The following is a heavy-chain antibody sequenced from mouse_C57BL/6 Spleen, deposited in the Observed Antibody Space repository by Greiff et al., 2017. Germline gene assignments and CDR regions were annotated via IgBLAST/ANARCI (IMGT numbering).Heavy chain of an antibody. J-gene: IGHJ3*01. V-gene: IGHV14-4*01. CDR3: TTGYDGYFGTY. CDR1: GFNIKDDY. Sequence: VQLQQSGAELVRPGASVKLSCTASGFNIKDDYMHWVKQRPEQGLEWIGWIDPENGDTEYASKFQGKATITANTSSNTAYLQLSSLTSENTAVYDCTTGYDGYFGTYGGRGTLVTVSA. CDR2: IDPENGDT. D-gene: IGHD2-3*01.